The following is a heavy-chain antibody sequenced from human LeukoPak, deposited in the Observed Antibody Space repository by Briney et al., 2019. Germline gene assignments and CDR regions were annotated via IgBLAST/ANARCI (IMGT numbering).Heavy chain of an antibody. CDR1: GGSISSYY. J-gene: IGHJ4*02. V-gene: IGHV4-59*12. CDR2: IYYSGST. Sequence: SETLSLTCTVSGGSISSYYWSWIRQPPGKGLEWIGYIYYSGSTNYNPSLKSRVTISVDTSKNQFSLKLSSVTAADTAVYYCATLAPSYDSSGYYKDYWGQGTLVTVSS. CDR3: ATLAPSYDSSGYYKDY. D-gene: IGHD3-22*01.